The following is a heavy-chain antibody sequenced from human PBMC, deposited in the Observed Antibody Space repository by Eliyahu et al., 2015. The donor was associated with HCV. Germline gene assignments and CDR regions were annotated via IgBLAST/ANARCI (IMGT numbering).Heavy chain of an antibody. V-gene: IGHV3-7*03. J-gene: IGHJ6*02. CDR3: AREEESYYYYGMDV. Sequence: EVQLVESGGGLVQPGGSLRLSCAASGFTFXSYWMSWVRQAPGKGLEGVANIKQDGSEKYYVDSVKGRFTISRDNAKNSLYLQMNSLRAEDTAVYYCAREEESYYYYGMDVWGQGTTVTVSS. CDR1: GFTFXSYW. CDR2: IKQDGSEK.